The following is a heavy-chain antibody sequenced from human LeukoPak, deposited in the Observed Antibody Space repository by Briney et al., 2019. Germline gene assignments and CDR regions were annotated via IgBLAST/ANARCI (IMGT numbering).Heavy chain of an antibody. CDR2: INPNSGGT. J-gene: IGHJ4*02. D-gene: IGHD6-13*01. CDR1: GYTFTGYY. V-gene: IGHV1-2*04. CDR3: AREEGSSLAYLDY. Sequence: ASVKVSCKASGYTFTGYYMRWVRQAPGQGREWMGWINPNSGGTNYAQKFQGWVTMTRDTSISTAYMELSRLRSDDTAVYYCAREEGSSLAYLDYWGQGTLVTVSS.